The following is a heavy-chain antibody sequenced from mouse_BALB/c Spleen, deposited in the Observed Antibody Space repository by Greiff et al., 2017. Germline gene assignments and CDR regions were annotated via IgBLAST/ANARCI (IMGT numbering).Heavy chain of an antibody. V-gene: IGHV3-6*02. CDR1: GYSITSGYY. Sequence: EVKLMESGPGLVKPSQSLSLTCSVTGYSITSGYYWNWIRQFPGNKLEWMGYISYDGSNNYNPSLKNRISITRDTSKNQFFLKLNSVTTEDTATYYCAREDSSGSGDYWGQGTSVTVSS. J-gene: IGHJ4*01. CDR3: AREDSSGSGDY. CDR2: ISYDGSN. D-gene: IGHD3-2*01.